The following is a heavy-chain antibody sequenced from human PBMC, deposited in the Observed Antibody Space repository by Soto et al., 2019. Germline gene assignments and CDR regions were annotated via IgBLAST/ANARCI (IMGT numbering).Heavy chain of an antibody. CDR3: ARGSYDFWSGSWFDP. J-gene: IGHJ5*02. CDR2: IYYSGST. Sequence: PSETLSLTCTVSGGSISSGDYYWSWIRQPPGKGLEWIGYIYYSGSTYYNPSLKSRVTISVDTSKNQFSLKLSSVTAADTAVYYCARGSYDFWSGSWFDPWGQGTLVTVSS. CDR1: GGSISSGDYY. V-gene: IGHV4-30-4*01. D-gene: IGHD3-3*01.